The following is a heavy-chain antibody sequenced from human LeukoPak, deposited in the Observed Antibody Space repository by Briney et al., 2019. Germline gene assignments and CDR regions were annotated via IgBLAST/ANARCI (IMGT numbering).Heavy chain of an antibody. D-gene: IGHD6-19*01. V-gene: IGHV1-69*01. CDR2: IIPMFGIA. CDR3: ARDRPYTGGWRGFDY. J-gene: IGHJ4*02. CDR1: GGTFSRYA. Sequence: EASVKVSCKASGGTFSRYAISWVRQAPGQGLEWMGGIIPMFGIANYAQKFQGRVTITADESTSTAYMELSSLRSEDTAVYYCARDRPYTGGWRGFDYWGQGTLVTVPS.